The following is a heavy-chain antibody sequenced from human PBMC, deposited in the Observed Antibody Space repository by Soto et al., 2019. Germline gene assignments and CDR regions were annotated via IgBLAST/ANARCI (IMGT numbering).Heavy chain of an antibody. CDR1: GFTFSSYS. V-gene: IGHV3-21*01. J-gene: IGHJ3*02. Sequence: EVQLVESGGGLVKPGGSLRLSCAASGFTFSSYSMNWVRQAPGKGLEWVSSISSSSSYIYYADSVKGRFTISRDDAKNSLYLQMNSLRAEDTAVYYCARSYSSSWYGDAFDIWCQGTMVTVSS. CDR2: ISSSSSYI. CDR3: ARSYSSSWYGDAFDI. D-gene: IGHD6-13*01.